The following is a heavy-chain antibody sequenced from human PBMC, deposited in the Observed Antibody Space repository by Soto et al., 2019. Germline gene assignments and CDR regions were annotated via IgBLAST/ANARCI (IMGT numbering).Heavy chain of an antibody. CDR1: GGTFTNYA. D-gene: IGHD1-1*01. CDR3: GSWLKEGGIGGNYYYGMDV. CDR2: IIPIFGTA. J-gene: IGHJ6*01. Sequence: VQLVQSGAEVKKPGSSVKVSCKASGGTFTNYAFSWVRQAPGQGLEWLGGIIPIFGTADYAQKFQGRVTITADEPTSTVHMELSSLRSDDTAGYYCGSWLKEGGIGGNYYYGMDVW. V-gene: IGHV1-69*13.